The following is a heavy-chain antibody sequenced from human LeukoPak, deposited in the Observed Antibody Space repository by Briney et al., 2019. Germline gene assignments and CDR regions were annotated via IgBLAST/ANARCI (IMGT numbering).Heavy chain of an antibody. CDR1: GFTVSSNF. J-gene: IGHJ3*02. Sequence: LRLSCAASGFTVSSNFMSWIRQLPGKGLEWIGYIYYSGNIYYNPSFKSRVVISVDTSSNQFSLNLSSVTAADTAVYYCAREVIAAADTDAFDIWGQGTMVTVSS. D-gene: IGHD6-13*01. V-gene: IGHV4-31*02. CDR2: IYYSGNI. CDR3: AREVIAAADTDAFDI.